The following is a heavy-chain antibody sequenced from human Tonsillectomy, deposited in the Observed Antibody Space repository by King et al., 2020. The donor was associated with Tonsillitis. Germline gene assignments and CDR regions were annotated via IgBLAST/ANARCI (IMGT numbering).Heavy chain of an antibody. D-gene: IGHD1-26*01. Sequence: VQLVESGGGLVQPGGSLRLSCAASGFTFSSYAMSWVRQAPGKGLEWVSTLSGSGSSTYYADSVKGRLTISRDNSKNTLYLQMSSLRAEDTAVYYCARASGGLSGGYPLHAFDVWGQGTMVTVS. CDR3: ARASGGLSGGYPLHAFDV. CDR2: LSGSGSST. J-gene: IGHJ3*01. V-gene: IGHV3-23*04. CDR1: GFTFSSYA.